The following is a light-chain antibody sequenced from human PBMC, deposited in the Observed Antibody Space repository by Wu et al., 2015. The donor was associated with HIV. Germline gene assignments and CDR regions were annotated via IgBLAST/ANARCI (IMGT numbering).Light chain of an antibody. J-gene: IGKJ5*01. Sequence: DIQMTQFPSSLSASVGDTVTITCRASQTISSFLNWYQQKPGKAPKLLISAASNLQSGAPARFSGSGSGTDFILTISSLQPEDFATYFCQESSNIPPASGQGTRVE. CDR2: AAS. CDR1: QTISSF. CDR3: QESSNIPPA. V-gene: IGKV1-39*01.